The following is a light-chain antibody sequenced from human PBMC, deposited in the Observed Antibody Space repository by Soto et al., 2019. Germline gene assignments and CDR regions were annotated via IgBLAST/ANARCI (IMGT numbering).Light chain of an antibody. V-gene: IGKV3-15*01. Sequence: ETVMTQSPATLSVSPGERATLSCRASQTINSNLAWYQQKPGQAPRLLMFRTSTRATGIPARFSGSGSGTEFTLTISSLQSEDFAVYYCQQYNNWPLTFGGGTKVDIK. CDR1: QTINSN. CDR2: RTS. J-gene: IGKJ4*01. CDR3: QQYNNWPLT.